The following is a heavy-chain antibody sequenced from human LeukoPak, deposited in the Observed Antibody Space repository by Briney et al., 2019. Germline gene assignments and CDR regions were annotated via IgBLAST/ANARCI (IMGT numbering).Heavy chain of an antibody. CDR1: GGTFSSYA. CDR3: AGGPPEMATTH. D-gene: IGHD5-24*01. J-gene: IGHJ4*02. Sequence: GASVKVSCKASGGTFSSYAISWVRQAPGQGLEWMGGIIPIFGTANYAQKFQGRVTITADESTSTAYMELSSLRSEDTAVYYCAGGPPEMATTHRGQGTLVTVSS. CDR2: IIPIFGTA. V-gene: IGHV1-69*13.